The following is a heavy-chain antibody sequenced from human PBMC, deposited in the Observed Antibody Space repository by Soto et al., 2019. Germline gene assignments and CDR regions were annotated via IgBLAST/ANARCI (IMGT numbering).Heavy chain of an antibody. CDR2: IRGFSPYT. D-gene: IGHD2-15*01. CDR1: GFTFRTYT. J-gene: IGHJ6*02. V-gene: IGHV3-21*01. Sequence: LRLSCVASGFTFRTYTMNWVRQAPGKGLEWVSGIRGFSPYTFYAESVKGRFTISRDNAMNSLYLQMNSLGVEDTAVYYCARDRGYDAHDYYYNAMDVWGQGTTVTVSS. CDR3: ARDRGYDAHDYYYNAMDV.